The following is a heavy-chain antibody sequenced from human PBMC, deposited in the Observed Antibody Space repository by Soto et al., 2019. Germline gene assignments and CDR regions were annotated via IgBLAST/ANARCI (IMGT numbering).Heavy chain of an antibody. CDR2: IYWDDTK. CDR3: AHAYGGRSLY. Sequence: QITLKESGPTLVQPTQTLTLTCTFSGFSLPTDRVGVGWIRQPPGKALEWLAVIYWDDTKTYRPSLKSRLTITKDTPKNQVALTMTDMDPVDTATYYCAHAYGGRSLYWGQGTLVTVSS. V-gene: IGHV2-5*02. J-gene: IGHJ4*02. D-gene: IGHD1-26*01. CDR1: GFSLPTDRVG.